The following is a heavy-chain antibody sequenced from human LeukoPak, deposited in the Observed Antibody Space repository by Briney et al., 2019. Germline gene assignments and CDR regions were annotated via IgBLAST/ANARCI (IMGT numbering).Heavy chain of an antibody. V-gene: IGHV3-74*01. CDR1: GFTFSTYW. CDR2: ISSDGTNT. Sequence: GSLRLSCAASGFTFSTYWMHWVRQAPGTGLVLVSRISSDGTNTYYADSVKGRFSISRDNAKNTLYLQMNSLRAEDTAVYYCARVYYYYYMDVWGKGTTVAVSS. J-gene: IGHJ6*03. CDR3: ARVYYYYYMDV.